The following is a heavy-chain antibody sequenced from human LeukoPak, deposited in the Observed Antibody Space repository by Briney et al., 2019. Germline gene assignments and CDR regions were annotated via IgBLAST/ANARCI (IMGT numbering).Heavy chain of an antibody. V-gene: IGHV3-7*01. D-gene: IGHD5-18*01. Sequence: GGSLRLSCGASKFTFSNYWMSWVRQAPGKGLEWVAMMKRDGSEKLYVDSVRGRFTISRDNAKNSLYLQMDSLRDEDSALYYCASLDSAHPSGVHWGQGTLVTVSS. CDR1: KFTFSNYW. CDR3: ASLDSAHPSGVH. J-gene: IGHJ4*02. CDR2: MKRDGSEK.